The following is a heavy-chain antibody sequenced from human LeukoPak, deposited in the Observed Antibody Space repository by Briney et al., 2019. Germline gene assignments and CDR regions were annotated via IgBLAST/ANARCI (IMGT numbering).Heavy chain of an antibody. Sequence: VSVKVSCKASGYTFTGYYMHWVRQAPGQGLEWMGWINPNSGGTNYAQKFQGRVTMTRDTSISTAYMELSRLRSDDTAVYYCARDGTPIHSSGWVYMDVWGKGTTVTISS. CDR3: ARDGTPIHSSGWVYMDV. J-gene: IGHJ6*03. CDR1: GYTFTGYY. CDR2: INPNSGGT. D-gene: IGHD6-25*01. V-gene: IGHV1-2*02.